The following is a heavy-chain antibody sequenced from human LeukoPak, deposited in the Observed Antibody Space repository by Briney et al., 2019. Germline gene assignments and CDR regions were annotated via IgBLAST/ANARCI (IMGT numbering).Heavy chain of an antibody. V-gene: IGHV4-59*11. CDR3: ARSVPGNYFDY. Sequence: SETLSLTCTVSGGSISSHYWSWIRQPPGKGLEWIGYIYYSGSTNYNPSLKSRVTISVDTSKNQFSLKLSSVTAADTAVYYCARSVPGNYFDYWGQGTLVTVSS. J-gene: IGHJ4*02. CDR2: IYYSGST. CDR1: GGSISSHY. D-gene: IGHD1-1*01.